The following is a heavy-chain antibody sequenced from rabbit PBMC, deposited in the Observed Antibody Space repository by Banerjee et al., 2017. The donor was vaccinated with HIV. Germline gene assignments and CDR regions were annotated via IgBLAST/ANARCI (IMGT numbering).Heavy chain of an antibody. CDR1: GFDFSSNA. D-gene: IGHD6-1*01. CDR3: ARDSYYPYGYMGAFDL. CDR2: ISAGISGST. Sequence: QSLAESGGDLVKPGASLTLTCIASGFDFSSNAMCWVRQAPGKGLEWIGCISAGISGSTYYASWAKGRFTISKSSSTTVTLQRTSLTAADTATYSRARDSYYPYGYMGAFDLWGPGSLVTVS. J-gene: IGHJ4*01. V-gene: IGHV1S40*01.